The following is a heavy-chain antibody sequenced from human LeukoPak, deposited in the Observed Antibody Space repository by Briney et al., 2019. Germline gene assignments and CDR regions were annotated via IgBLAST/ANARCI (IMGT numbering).Heavy chain of an antibody. J-gene: IGHJ6*02. D-gene: IGHD6-19*01. V-gene: IGHV3-30*18. CDR2: ISCDGSNK. CDR1: GFTFSSYG. Sequence: GRSLRLSCAASGFTFSSYGMHWVRQAPGKGLEWVAVISCDGSNKYYADSVKGRFTISRDNSKNTLYLQMNSLRAEDTAVYYCAKDLTAVAGIYYYGMDVWGQGTTVTVSS. CDR3: AKDLTAVAGIYYYGMDV.